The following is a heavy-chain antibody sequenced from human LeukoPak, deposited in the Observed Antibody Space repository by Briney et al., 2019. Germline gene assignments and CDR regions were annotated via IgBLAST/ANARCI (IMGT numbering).Heavy chain of an antibody. CDR3: ARDRITMVRGSYYYYYGMDV. CDR2: INPNSGGT. Sequence: ASVKVSCKASGYTFTGYYMHWVRQAPGQGLEWMGRINPNSGGTNYAQKFQGRVTMTRDTSISTAYMELSRLRSDDTAVYYCARDRITMVRGSYYYYYGMDVWGQGTLVTVSS. D-gene: IGHD3-10*01. CDR1: GYTFTGYY. J-gene: IGHJ6*02. V-gene: IGHV1-2*06.